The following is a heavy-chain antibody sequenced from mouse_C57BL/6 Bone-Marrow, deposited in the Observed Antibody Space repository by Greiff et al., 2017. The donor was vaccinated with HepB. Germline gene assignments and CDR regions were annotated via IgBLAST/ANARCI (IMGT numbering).Heavy chain of an antibody. V-gene: IGHV5-16*01. D-gene: IGHD1-1*01. CDR3: ARDRRYYGSSLYWYFDV. J-gene: IGHJ1*03. CDR1: GFTFSDYY. CDR2: INYDGSST. Sequence: EVQVVESEGGLVQPGSSMKLSCTASGFTFSDYYMAWVRQVPEKGLEWVANINYDGSSTYYLDSLKSRFIISRDNAKNILYLQMSSLKSEDTATYYCARDRRYYGSSLYWYFDVWGTGTTVTVSS.